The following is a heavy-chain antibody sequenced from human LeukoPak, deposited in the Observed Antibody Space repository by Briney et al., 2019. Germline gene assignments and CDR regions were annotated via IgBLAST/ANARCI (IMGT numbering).Heavy chain of an antibody. J-gene: IGHJ4*02. D-gene: IGHD6-19*01. Sequence: GGSQRLSCAASGFTFSSYYMTWVRQAPGKGLEWVANIKQVGSEKFYVDSVRGRFTISRDNAKKSLYLEMNSLRAEDTAVYYCAGGSGWLIDSWGRGTLVTVSS. CDR2: IKQVGSEK. CDR1: GFTFSSYY. CDR3: AGGSGWLIDS. V-gene: IGHV3-7*05.